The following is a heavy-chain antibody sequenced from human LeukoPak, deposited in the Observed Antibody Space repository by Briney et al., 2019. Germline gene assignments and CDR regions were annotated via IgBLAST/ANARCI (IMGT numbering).Heavy chain of an antibody. V-gene: IGHV3-21*01. D-gene: IGHD5-12*01. CDR1: GFTFSSYS. Sequence: GGSLRLSCAASGFTFSSYSMNWVRQAPGKGLEWVSSISSSSSYIYYADSVKGRFTISRDNAKNSLYLQMNSLRAEDTAVYYCARDRDHSGYLRCFDYWGQGTLVTVSS. CDR3: ARDRDHSGYLRCFDY. J-gene: IGHJ4*02. CDR2: ISSSSSYI.